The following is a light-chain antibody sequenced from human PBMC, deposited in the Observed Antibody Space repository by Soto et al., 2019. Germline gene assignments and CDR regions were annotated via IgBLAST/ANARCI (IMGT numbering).Light chain of an antibody. CDR3: QQYGSAPPYT. V-gene: IGKV3-20*01. Sequence: EIVLTQSPGTLSLSPGERATLSCRASQSVSSSYLACYQQKPGQAPRLLIYGSSSRATGIPDRFSGSGSGTAFTLTISRLEPEDFVVYYCQQYGSAPPYTFGQGTKLEIK. J-gene: IGKJ2*01. CDR2: GSS. CDR1: QSVSSSY.